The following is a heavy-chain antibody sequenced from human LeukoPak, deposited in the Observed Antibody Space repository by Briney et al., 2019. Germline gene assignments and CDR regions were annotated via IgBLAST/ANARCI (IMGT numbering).Heavy chain of an antibody. V-gene: IGHV1-8*01. D-gene: IGHD3-22*01. Sequence: RASVKVSCKASGYTFTSYDINWVRQATGQGLEWMGWMNPNSGNTGYAQKFQGRVTMTRNTSISTAYMELSSLRAEDTAVYYCARGRHDSSGYYYWGQGTLVTVSS. CDR1: GYTFTSYD. CDR2: MNPNSGNT. CDR3: ARGRHDSSGYYY. J-gene: IGHJ4*02.